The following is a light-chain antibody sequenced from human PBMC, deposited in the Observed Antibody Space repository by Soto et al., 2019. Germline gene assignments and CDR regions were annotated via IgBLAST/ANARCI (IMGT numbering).Light chain of an antibody. V-gene: IGLV1-40*01. Sequence: QSVLTQSPSVSGAPGQRVSISCTGTSSNIGAGFDVHWYQQLPATAPKLLIYGNNNRPSGFPDRFSGSKSGTSASLAITGLQAEDEADYYCQSYDTSLSGGSVFGTGTKLTVL. CDR3: QSYDTSLSGGSV. J-gene: IGLJ1*01. CDR2: GNN. CDR1: SSNIGAGFD.